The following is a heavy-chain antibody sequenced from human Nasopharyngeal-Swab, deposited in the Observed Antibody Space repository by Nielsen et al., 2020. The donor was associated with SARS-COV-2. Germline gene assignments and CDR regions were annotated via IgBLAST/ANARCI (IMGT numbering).Heavy chain of an antibody. D-gene: IGHD3-10*01. CDR1: GLTVSSNY. CDR2: IYTGGST. Sequence: GESLKISCAASGLTVSSNYMNWVRQAPGKGLEWVSVIYTGGSTYYADSAKGRFTISRDNSKNTLYLQMNSLRAEDTAVYYCEVLEGNGSGSPWGQGTLVTVSS. CDR3: EVLEGNGSGSP. J-gene: IGHJ5*02. V-gene: IGHV3-66*01.